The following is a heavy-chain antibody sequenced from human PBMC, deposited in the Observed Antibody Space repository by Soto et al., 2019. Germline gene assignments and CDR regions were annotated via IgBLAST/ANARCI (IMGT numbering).Heavy chain of an antibody. D-gene: IGHD2-2*01. CDR1: GFTFSSYG. Sequence: SLRLSCAASGFTFSSYGMHWVRQAPGKGLEWVAVIWYDGSNKYYADSVKGRFTISRDNSKNTLYLQMNSLRAEDTAVYYCARDHCTSCYVFDYWGQGTLVTVS. J-gene: IGHJ4*02. CDR2: IWYDGSNK. V-gene: IGHV3-33*01. CDR3: ARDHCTSCYVFDY.